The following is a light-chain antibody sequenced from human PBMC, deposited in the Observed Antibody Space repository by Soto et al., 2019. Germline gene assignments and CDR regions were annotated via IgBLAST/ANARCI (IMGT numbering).Light chain of an antibody. V-gene: IGLV2-14*01. Sequence: QSALTRAASVSGSPGQSITISCTGTSSDVGTYNFVSWYRQHPVKAPILIIFDVSSRPSGISNRFSGSKSGNTASLTISGVQAEDEADYYCSSYANCDTVIFGGGTKLTVL. J-gene: IGLJ2*01. CDR3: SSYANCDTVI. CDR1: SSDVGTYNF. CDR2: DVS.